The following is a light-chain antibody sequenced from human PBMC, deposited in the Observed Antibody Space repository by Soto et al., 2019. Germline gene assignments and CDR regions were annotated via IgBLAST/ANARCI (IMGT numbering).Light chain of an antibody. CDR3: QQYYDAPQH. Sequence: DIVMTQSPDSLAVSLGERATINCKSSQSVLYSSNNKNYLAWYQQKPGQPPKLLIYWASTRQSGVPYRFSGSGSGTDFTLTISILQAEDVAVYYWQQYYDAPQHFGHGTKVEIK. J-gene: IGKJ1*01. CDR1: QSVLYSSNNKNY. V-gene: IGKV4-1*01. CDR2: WAS.